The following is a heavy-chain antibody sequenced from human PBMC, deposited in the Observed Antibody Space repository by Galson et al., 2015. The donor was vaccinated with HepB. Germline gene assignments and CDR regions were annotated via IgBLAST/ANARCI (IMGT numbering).Heavy chain of an antibody. CDR1: GFSFRGYG. D-gene: IGHD1-26*01. CDR2: ISYDGTDK. J-gene: IGHJ6*02. V-gene: IGHV3-30*18. Sequence: SLRLSCAASGFSFRGYGMHWVRQAPGKGLEWVATISYDGTDKYYRDSVQGRFSISRDNSRNTLNLEMSSLRVEDMAIYYCAKDWRWESRYSGNYYDYGMNVWGQGTTVAVFS. CDR3: AKDWRWESRYSGNYYDYGMNV.